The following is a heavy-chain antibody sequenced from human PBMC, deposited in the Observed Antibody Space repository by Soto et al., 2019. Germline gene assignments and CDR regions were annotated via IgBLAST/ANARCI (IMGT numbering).Heavy chain of an antibody. CDR3: AGVGVYCGGACSKGCGYFDQ. V-gene: IGHV1-46*01. CDR1: GYTFTNYY. Sequence: QVQLVQSGAEVQKPGASVMLSCKASGYTFTNYYMHWVRQAPGQGLEWMGIINPSGGTTNYSQKFEGSVAMTRDTSTSTVYMELSSLRSADTAVYYCAGVGVYCGGACSKGCGYFDQWGQGTLVTVSS. D-gene: IGHD2-21*02. CDR2: INPSGGTT. J-gene: IGHJ4*02.